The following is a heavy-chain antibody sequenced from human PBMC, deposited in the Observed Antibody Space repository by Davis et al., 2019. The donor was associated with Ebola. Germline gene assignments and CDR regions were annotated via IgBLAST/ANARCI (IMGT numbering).Heavy chain of an antibody. CDR2: INPSGGST. CDR1: GYTFTSYY. D-gene: IGHD3-10*01. J-gene: IGHJ4*02. V-gene: IGHV1-46*01. Sequence: ASVKVSCKASGYTFTSYYMHWVRQAPGQGLEWMGIINPSGGSTSYAQKFQGRVTMTRDTSTSTVYMELSSLRSEDTAVYYCARGFITMVRGDLYYFDYWGQGTVVTVSS. CDR3: ARGFITMVRGDLYYFDY.